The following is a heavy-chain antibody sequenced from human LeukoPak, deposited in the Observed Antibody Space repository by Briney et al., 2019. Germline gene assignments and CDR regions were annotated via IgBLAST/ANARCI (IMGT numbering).Heavy chain of an antibody. D-gene: IGHD3-16*01. Sequence: GGSLRLSCAASGFTFSSYSMNWVRQAPGKGLEWVSSISSSSSYIYYADSVKGRFTISRDNAKNSLYLQMNSLRAEDTAVYYCARDSRGEDFSIDYWGQGTLVTVSS. CDR2: ISSSSSYI. J-gene: IGHJ4*02. V-gene: IGHV3-21*01. CDR1: GFTFSSYS. CDR3: ARDSRGEDFSIDY.